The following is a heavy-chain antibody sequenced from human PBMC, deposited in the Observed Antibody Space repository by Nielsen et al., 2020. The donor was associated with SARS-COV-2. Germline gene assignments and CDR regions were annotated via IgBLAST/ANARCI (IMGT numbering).Heavy chain of an antibody. D-gene: IGHD3-10*01. CDR2: ISYDGSNK. Sequence: GSLRLSCAASGFTFRSYSMHWVRQAPGKGLEWVAVISYDGSNKYYADSVKGRFTISRDNSKDTLYLQMNSLRADDTAVYYCASSFYFSSGSYYDDSWGQGTLVTVSS. J-gene: IGHJ5*01. V-gene: IGHV3-30*04. CDR3: ASSFYFSSGSYYDDS. CDR1: GFTFRSYS.